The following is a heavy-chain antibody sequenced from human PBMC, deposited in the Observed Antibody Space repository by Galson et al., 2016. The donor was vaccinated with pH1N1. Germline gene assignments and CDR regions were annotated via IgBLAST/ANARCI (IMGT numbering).Heavy chain of an antibody. Sequence: TLSLTCTVSGGSISSDSDYWTWIRQPAGKGLEWIGRVSGTGTTNYNPSLKRRVTISIDTSKDQFSLNMASVTAADTAVYFCARESLEWLIISGHRVALNWFDSRGQGTLVTVSS. D-gene: IGHD3-3*01. CDR1: GGSISSDSDY. CDR2: VSGTGTT. J-gene: IGHJ5*01. CDR3: ARESLEWLIISGHRVALNWFDS. V-gene: IGHV4-61*02.